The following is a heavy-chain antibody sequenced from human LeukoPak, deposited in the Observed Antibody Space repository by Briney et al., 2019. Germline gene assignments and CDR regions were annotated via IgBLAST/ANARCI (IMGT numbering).Heavy chain of an antibody. V-gene: IGHV3-23*01. Sequence: PGGSLRLSCAASGFAFSTFAMSWVRQAPGKALEWVSGISGTGGNTYYTDSVKGRFTISRDNSRNTLCLQMNSLRADDTAVYYCAKVGVGIAARPAVGFDYWGQGTLVTVSS. D-gene: IGHD6-6*01. CDR2: ISGTGGNT. CDR3: AKVGVGIAARPAVGFDY. J-gene: IGHJ4*02. CDR1: GFAFSTFA.